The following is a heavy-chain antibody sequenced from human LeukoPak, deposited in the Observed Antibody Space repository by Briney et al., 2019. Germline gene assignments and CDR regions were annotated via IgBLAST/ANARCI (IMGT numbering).Heavy chain of an antibody. CDR2: INHSGST. D-gene: IGHD5-18*01. CDR3: ARGGYSYGYSPSWFDP. Sequence: PSETLSLTCAVYGGSFSGYYWSWIRQPPGKGLEWIGEINHSGSTNYNPSRKSRVTISVDTSKNQFSLKLSSVTAADTAVYYCARGGYSYGYSPSWFDPWGQGTLVTVSS. V-gene: IGHV4-34*01. J-gene: IGHJ5*02. CDR1: GGSFSGYY.